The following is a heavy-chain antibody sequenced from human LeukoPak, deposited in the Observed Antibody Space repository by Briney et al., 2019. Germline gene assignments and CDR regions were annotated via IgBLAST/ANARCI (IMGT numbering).Heavy chain of an antibody. J-gene: IGHJ4*02. V-gene: IGHV4-59*01. CDR1: GGSISSYY. CDR3: ARDDGSGSYLN. Sequence: SETLSLTCTVSGGSISSYYWSWIRQPPGKGLEWIGYIHYSGSTNYNPSLKSRVTISVDTSKNQFSLKLSSVTAADTAVYYCARDDGSGSYLNWGQGTLVTVSS. D-gene: IGHD3-10*01. CDR2: IHYSGST.